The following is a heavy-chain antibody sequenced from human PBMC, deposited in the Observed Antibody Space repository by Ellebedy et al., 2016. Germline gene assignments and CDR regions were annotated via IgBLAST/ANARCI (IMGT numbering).Heavy chain of an antibody. CDR1: GFTFSSYA. CDR3: ASYLAAAGIRYYMDV. D-gene: IGHD6-13*01. J-gene: IGHJ6*03. V-gene: IGHV3-23*01. Sequence: GGSLRLSXAASGFTFSSYAMSWVRQAPGKGLEWVSAISGSGGSTYYADSVKGRFTISRDNSKNTLYLQMNSLRAEDTAVYYCASYLAAAGIRYYMDVWGKGTTVTVSS. CDR2: ISGSGGST.